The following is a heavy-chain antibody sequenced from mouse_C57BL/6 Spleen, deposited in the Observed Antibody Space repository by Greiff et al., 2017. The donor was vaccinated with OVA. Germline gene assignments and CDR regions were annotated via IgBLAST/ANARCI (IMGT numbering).Heavy chain of an antibody. CDR2: ISGGGGYT. V-gene: IGHV5-9*01. J-gene: IGHJ2*01. D-gene: IGHD1-1*01. CDR3: AILPILLRSFDV. Sequence: EVKLVESGGGLVKPGGSLKLSCAASGFTFSSYTMSWVRQTPEKRLEWVATISGGGGYTYYPDSVKGRFTISIDNAKNTLYLQMSSLSSEYTALYYGAILPILLRSFDVWGQGTTLTVSS. CDR1: GFTFSSYT.